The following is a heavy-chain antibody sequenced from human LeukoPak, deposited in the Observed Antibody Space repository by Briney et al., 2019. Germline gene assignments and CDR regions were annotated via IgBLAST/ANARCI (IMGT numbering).Heavy chain of an antibody. Sequence: SETLSLTCTVSGGSIRSSYYYWGWIRQPPGKGLEWIGSIYDSGSTYYNPSLKSRVTISVDTSKNQFSLKLSSVTAADTAVYYCARDGSSYFDYWGQGTLVTVSS. J-gene: IGHJ4*02. CDR1: GGSIRSSYYY. CDR2: IYDSGST. V-gene: IGHV4-39*07. D-gene: IGHD1-1*01. CDR3: ARDGSSYFDY.